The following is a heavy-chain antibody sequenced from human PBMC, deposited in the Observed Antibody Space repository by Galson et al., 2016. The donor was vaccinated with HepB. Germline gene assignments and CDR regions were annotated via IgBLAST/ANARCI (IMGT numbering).Heavy chain of an antibody. CDR3: ARETLNRGYGPNLDS. V-gene: IGHV1-2*02. J-gene: IGHJ4*02. CDR1: GYTFTDYY. CDR2: VNPNTGDT. Sequence: SVKVSCKASGYTFTDYYIHWVRQAPGQGLEWIGWVNPNTGDTNSAQKFQGRVTETRDTSISTAYMELRRLTSDDTAVYSCARETLNRGYGPNLDSWGQGTLVTVSS. D-gene: IGHD5-12*01.